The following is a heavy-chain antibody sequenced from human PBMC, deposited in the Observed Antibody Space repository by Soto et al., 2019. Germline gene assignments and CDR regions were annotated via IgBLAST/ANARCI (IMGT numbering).Heavy chain of an antibody. CDR1: GFTFSSYD. V-gene: IGHV3-13*01. Sequence: EVQLVESGGDLVQPGGSLRLSCAASGFTFSSYDFHWVRQATGKGLEWVSGIGTAGDTYYAGSVKGRFIMSRENAKNSLYIQMNSLRAGDKAVYYCTRGADGFAYWGQGTLVTVSS. J-gene: IGHJ4*02. CDR2: IGTAGDT. D-gene: IGHD3-16*01. CDR3: TRGADGFAY.